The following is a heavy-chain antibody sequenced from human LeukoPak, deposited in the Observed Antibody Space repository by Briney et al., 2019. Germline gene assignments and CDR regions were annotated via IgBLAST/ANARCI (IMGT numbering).Heavy chain of an antibody. Sequence: PGGSLRLSCAASGFTFSSYWMSWVRQAPGKGLEWVASINQPTSERYYVDSVKGRFAISRDNAKNSLYLQMGSLRAEDTAVYYCARRGSASRSGFNVWGQGTMVTVSS. D-gene: IGHD3-3*01. CDR1: GFTFSSYW. CDR3: ARRGSASRSGFNV. V-gene: IGHV3-7*01. CDR2: INQPTSER. J-gene: IGHJ3*01.